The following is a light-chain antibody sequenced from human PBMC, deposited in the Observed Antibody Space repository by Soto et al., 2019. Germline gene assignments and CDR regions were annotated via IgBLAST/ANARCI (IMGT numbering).Light chain of an antibody. CDR2: GAS. CDR1: QSVNSN. Sequence: ETVLTQSPATPSVSSGQKTPLSCRASQSVNSNLAWYQQKPGQAPRLLIYGASSRATGIPDRFSGSGSGTDFTLTISRLEPEDFAVYYCQQYGSSLTFGGGTKVDIK. V-gene: IGKV3-20*01. J-gene: IGKJ4*01. CDR3: QQYGSSLT.